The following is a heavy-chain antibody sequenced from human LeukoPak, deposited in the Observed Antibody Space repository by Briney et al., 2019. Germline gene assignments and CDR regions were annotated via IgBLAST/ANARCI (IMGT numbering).Heavy chain of an antibody. CDR1: GYTFTSYD. V-gene: IGHV1-8*01. Sequence: ASVKVSCKASGYTFTSYDINWVRQATGQGLEWMGWMNPNSGNTGYAQKFQGRVTMTRNTSISTAYMELSSLRSEDTAVYYCASPRRSSGYYLGYWSQGTLVTVSS. J-gene: IGHJ4*02. CDR3: ASPRRSSGYYLGY. D-gene: IGHD3-22*01. CDR2: MNPNSGNT.